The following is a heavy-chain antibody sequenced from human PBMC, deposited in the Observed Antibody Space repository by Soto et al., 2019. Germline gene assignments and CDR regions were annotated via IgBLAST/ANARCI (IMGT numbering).Heavy chain of an antibody. V-gene: IGHV3-23*01. J-gene: IGHJ4*02. CDR2: ISGSGGST. CDR3: ASRGAVAGQVDY. CDR1: GFTFSSYA. Sequence: GGSLRLSCAASGFTFSSYAMSWVRQAPGKGLEWVSAISGSGGSTYYADSVKGRFTISRDNSKNTLYLQMNSLRAEDTAVYYCASRGAVAGQVDYWGQGTLVTVSS. D-gene: IGHD6-19*01.